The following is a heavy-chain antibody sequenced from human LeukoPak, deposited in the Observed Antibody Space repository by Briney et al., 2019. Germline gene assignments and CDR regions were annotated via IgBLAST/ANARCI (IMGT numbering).Heavy chain of an antibody. CDR3: ARAHPVDTAMVLNWFDP. J-gene: IGHJ5*02. Sequence: ASVKVSCKASGYTFTSYGISWVRQAPGQGLEWMGWISAYNGNTNYAQKLQGRVTMTTDTSTSTAYMELRSLRSDGTAVYYCARAHPVDTAMVLNWFDPWGQGTLVTVSS. CDR2: ISAYNGNT. D-gene: IGHD5-18*01. V-gene: IGHV1-18*01. CDR1: GYTFTSYG.